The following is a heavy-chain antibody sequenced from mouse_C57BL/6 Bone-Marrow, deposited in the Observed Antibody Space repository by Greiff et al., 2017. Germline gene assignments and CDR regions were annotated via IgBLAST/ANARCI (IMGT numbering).Heavy chain of an antibody. J-gene: IGHJ3*01. CDR3: ARGSYSNPFAY. CDR2: IDPANGNT. Sequence: VQLQQSVAELVRPGASVTLSCTASGFNIKNTYMHWVKQRPEQGLEWIGRIDPANGNTTYAPKFQGKATITADTSSTTAYLQLSILTSEDTAIYYCARGSYSNPFAYWGQGTLVTVSA. CDR1: GFNIKNTY. V-gene: IGHV14-3*01. D-gene: IGHD2-5*01.